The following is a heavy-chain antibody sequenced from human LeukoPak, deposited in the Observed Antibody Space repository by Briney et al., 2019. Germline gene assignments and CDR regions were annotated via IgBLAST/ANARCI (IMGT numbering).Heavy chain of an antibody. V-gene: IGHV3-21*01. CDR2: ISSSSSYI. J-gene: IGHJ4*02. CDR1: GFTFSSYS. CDR3: ARGDNWNTTPFDY. Sequence: PGGSLRLSCAASGFTFSSYSMNWVRQAPGKGLEWVSSISSSSSYIYYADSVKGRFTISRDNAKNSLYLQMNSLRAEDTAVYYCARGDNWNTTPFDYWGQGTLVTVSS. D-gene: IGHD1/OR15-1a*01.